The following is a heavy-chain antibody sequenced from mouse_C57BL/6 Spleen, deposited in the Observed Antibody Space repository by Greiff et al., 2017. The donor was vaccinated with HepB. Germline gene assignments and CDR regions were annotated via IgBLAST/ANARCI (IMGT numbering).Heavy chain of an antibody. CDR2: IDPSDSET. Sequence: QVQLQQPGAELVRPGSSVKLSCKASGYTFTSYWMHWVKQRPIQGLEWIGNIDPSDSETHYNQKFKDKATLTVDKSSSTAYMQLSSLTSEDSAVYYCARYDYGSSYGFAYWGQGTLVTVSA. CDR1: GYTFTSYW. V-gene: IGHV1-52*01. J-gene: IGHJ3*01. CDR3: ARYDYGSSYGFAY. D-gene: IGHD1-1*01.